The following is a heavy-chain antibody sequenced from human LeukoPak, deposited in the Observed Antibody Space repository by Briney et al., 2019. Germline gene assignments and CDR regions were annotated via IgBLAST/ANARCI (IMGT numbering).Heavy chain of an antibody. J-gene: IGHJ3*02. CDR1: GGSFSGYY. D-gene: IGHD2-8*01. V-gene: IGHV4-34*01. CDR3: ARGMVACTNGVCYTRDAFDI. Sequence: PSETLSLTCAAYGGSFSGYYWRWIRQPPGKGREWIGGINHSGSTNYNQSLKSRVTISVDTSRNQFSLKLSSVTAADAAVYYCARGMVACTNGVCYTRDAFDIWGQGTMVTVSS. CDR2: INHSGST.